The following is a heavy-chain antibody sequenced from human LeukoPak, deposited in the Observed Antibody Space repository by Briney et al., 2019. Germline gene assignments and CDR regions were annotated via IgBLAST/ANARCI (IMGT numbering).Heavy chain of an antibody. CDR1: GGSISSYY. CDR2: IYYSGST. D-gene: IGHD3-22*01. V-gene: IGHV4-59*01. CDR3: ARHYDSSGYYSYYFDY. J-gene: IGHJ4*02. Sequence: PSETLSLTCTVSGGSISSYYWSWIRQPPGKGLEWIGYIYYSGSTNYNPSLKSRVTISVDTSKNQFSLKLSSVTAADTAVYYCARHYDSSGYYSYYFDYWGQGTLVTVSS.